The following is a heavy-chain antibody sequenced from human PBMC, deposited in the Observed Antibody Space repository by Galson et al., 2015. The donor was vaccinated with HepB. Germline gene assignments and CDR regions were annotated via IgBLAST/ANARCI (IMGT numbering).Heavy chain of an antibody. CDR1: GYSISSGYY. V-gene: IGHV4-38-2*02. J-gene: IGHJ5*02. CDR2: IHPSGTT. D-gene: IGHD2-8*01. Sequence: ETLSLTCSVSGYSISSGYYWGWIRQPPGKGLEWIGIIHPSGTTFYNSSLKSRVTISVDTSKNQFSLNLSSVTAADTADYYCARCSKTNFVPWGQGTLVTVSS. CDR3: ARCSKTNFVP.